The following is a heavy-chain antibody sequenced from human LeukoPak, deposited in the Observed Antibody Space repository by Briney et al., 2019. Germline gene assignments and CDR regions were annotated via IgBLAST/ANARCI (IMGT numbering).Heavy chain of an antibody. CDR1: GFSFSSLW. J-gene: IGHJ6*03. D-gene: IGHD3-10*01. Sequence: GESLRLSCAASGFSFSSLWMSWVRQAPGKGLEWVANIKQDGSDKYYVDSVKGRFTVSRDNAKNSLFLQMNNLRVDDTAVYYCARESLDYYGSGRLGYYSYMDVWGKGTTVTVSS. CDR2: IKQDGSDK. CDR3: ARESLDYYGSGRLGYYSYMDV. V-gene: IGHV3-7*01.